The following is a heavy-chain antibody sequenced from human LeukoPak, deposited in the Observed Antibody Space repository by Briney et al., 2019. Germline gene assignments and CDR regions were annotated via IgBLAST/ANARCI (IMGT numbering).Heavy chain of an antibody. CDR1: GYTFTSYD. Sequence: ASVKVSCKASGYTFTSYDISWVRQAPGQGLEWMGWISTYNDNTHYAQKLQGRVTMTTDTSTSTVYMELKSLRSDDTAVYYCARIQSRIIAARPGNPAFDYWGRGTLVTVSS. D-gene: IGHD6-6*01. CDR2: ISTYNDNT. V-gene: IGHV1-18*01. CDR3: ARIQSRIIAARPGNPAFDY. J-gene: IGHJ4*02.